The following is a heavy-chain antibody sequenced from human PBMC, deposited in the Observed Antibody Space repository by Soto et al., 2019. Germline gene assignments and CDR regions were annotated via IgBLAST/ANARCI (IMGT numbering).Heavy chain of an antibody. Sequence: ASVKVSCEVSGYTLTELSMHWVRQAPGKGLEWMGGFDPEDGETIYAQKFQGRATMTEDTSTDTAYMELSSLRSEDTAVYYCATEILPTFGGVIVNYWGQGTLVNVPS. CDR2: FDPEDGET. CDR3: ATEILPTFGGVIVNY. CDR1: GYTLTELS. V-gene: IGHV1-24*01. J-gene: IGHJ4*02. D-gene: IGHD3-16*02.